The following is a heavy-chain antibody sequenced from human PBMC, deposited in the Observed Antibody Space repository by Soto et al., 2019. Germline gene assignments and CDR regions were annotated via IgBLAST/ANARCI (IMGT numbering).Heavy chain of an antibody. CDR2: IYYTGSI. Sequence: QVQLQESGPGLVKPSETLSLTCTVSGGSLSTYYWSWIRQPPGKGLEWIGYIYYTGSIHYNPSLKSRVSISLDTSKNHFSLQLTSVTAADTAVYYCARDKGGWPDYWGQGTLVTVSS. CDR1: GGSLSTYY. V-gene: IGHV4-59*01. J-gene: IGHJ4*02. D-gene: IGHD1-26*01. CDR3: ARDKGGWPDY.